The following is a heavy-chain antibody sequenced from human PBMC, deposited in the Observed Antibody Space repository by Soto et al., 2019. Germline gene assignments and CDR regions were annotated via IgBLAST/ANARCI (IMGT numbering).Heavy chain of an antibody. J-gene: IGHJ4*02. V-gene: IGHV4-59*08. Sequence: SETLSLTCTVSGGSISGYYWSWIRQPPGKGLEWIGYMYDTGSTVYNPSFKSRVTISVDTSKNQFSLRLSSVTAADTAVYYCARHGDYDYWGQGTLVTVSS. D-gene: IGHD4-17*01. CDR2: MYDTGST. CDR1: GGSISGYY. CDR3: ARHGDYDY.